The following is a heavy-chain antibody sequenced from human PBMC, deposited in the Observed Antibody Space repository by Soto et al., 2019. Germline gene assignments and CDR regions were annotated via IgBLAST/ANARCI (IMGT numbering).Heavy chain of an antibody. D-gene: IGHD6-13*01. CDR3: ARGRIRSRYSSSWYDY. V-gene: IGHV1-8*01. CDR1: GYTFTSYD. J-gene: IGHJ4*02. CDR2: MNHNSGNT. Sequence: ASVKVSCKASGYTFTSYDINWVRQATGQGLEGMGWMNHNSGNTGYAQKFQGRVTMTRNTSISTAYMELSSLRSEDTAVYYCARGRIRSRYSSSWYDYWGQGTLVTVSS.